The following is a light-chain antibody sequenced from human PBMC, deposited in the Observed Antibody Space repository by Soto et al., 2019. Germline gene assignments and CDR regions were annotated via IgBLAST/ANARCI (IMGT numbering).Light chain of an antibody. J-gene: IGKJ1*01. CDR2: DAS. CDR3: QEYNTYRGA. CDR1: QSISSW. V-gene: IGKV1-5*01. Sequence: DIQMTQSPSTLSASVGDRVTITCRASQSISSWLAWYQQKPGKAPKLLICDASSLESGVPSRFSGSGSGTEFTLTITSLQPDDFVTYYCQEYNTYRGAFGQGTKVEIK.